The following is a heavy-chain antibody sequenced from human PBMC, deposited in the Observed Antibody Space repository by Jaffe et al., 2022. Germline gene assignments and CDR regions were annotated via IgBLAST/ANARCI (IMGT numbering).Heavy chain of an antibody. CDR1: GYSITSGYN. V-gene: IGHV4-38-2*01. CDR3: ARLATSGAAAGSYDY. Sequence: QVQLQESGPGLVKPSETLSLTCAVSGYSITSGYNWGWIRQPPGKGLEWIGSIYHSGSTYYNPSLNSRVTISVDTSKNQFSLKLSSVTAADTAVYYCARLATSGAAAGSYDYWGQGTLVTVSS. D-gene: IGHD6-13*01. J-gene: IGHJ4*02. CDR2: IYHSGST.